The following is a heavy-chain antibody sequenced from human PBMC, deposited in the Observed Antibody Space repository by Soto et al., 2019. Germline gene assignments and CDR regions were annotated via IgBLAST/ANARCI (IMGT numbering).Heavy chain of an antibody. D-gene: IGHD3-10*01. V-gene: IGHV4-59*01. CDR1: GGSISSYY. CDR2: IYYSGST. Sequence: SETLSLTCTVSGGSISSYYWSWIRQPPGKGLEWIGYIYYSGSTNYNPSLKSRVTISVDTSKNQFSLKLSSVTAADTAVYYCARDMIGSGSYDYWGQGTLVTVSS. CDR3: ARDMIGSGSYDY. J-gene: IGHJ4*02.